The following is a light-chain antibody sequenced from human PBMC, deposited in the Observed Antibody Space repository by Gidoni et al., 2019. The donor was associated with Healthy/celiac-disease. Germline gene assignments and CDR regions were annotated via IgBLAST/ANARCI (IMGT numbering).Light chain of an antibody. V-gene: IGKV3-11*01. J-gene: IGKJ5*01. CDR1: QSVSSY. Sequence: ELVFTQSPATLSLSPGERATLSCRASQSVSSYLAWYRQRPGQAPRLLIYDASNRATGIPARFSGSGSGTDFTLTISSLEPEDFAVYYCQQRSNWRITFXQXTRLEIK. CDR2: DAS. CDR3: QQRSNWRIT.